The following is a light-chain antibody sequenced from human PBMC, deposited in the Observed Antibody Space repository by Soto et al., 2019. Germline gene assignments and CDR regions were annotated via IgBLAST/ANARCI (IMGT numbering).Light chain of an antibody. CDR3: QQYGSAPGT. CDR2: GAS. Sequence: EIVLTQSPGTLSLSPGERATLSCRASQSVSSGYLAWYQQKPGQAPRLLIYGASGRATGIPDRFSGSGSGTDFTLTISRLEPEDFAVYYCQQYGSAPGTSGQGTKLDIK. CDR1: QSVSSGY. V-gene: IGKV3-20*01. J-gene: IGKJ2*01.